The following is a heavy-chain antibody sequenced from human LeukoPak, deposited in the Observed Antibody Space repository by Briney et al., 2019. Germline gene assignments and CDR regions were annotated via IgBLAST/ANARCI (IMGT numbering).Heavy chain of an antibody. J-gene: IGHJ4*02. CDR2: INHSGST. V-gene: IGHV4-34*01. D-gene: IGHD6-19*01. Sequence: SETLSLTCAVYGGSFSGYYWSWIRQPPGKGLEWIGEINHSGSTNYNPSLRSRVTISVDTSKNQFSLKLSSVTAADTAVYYCARAVSCGCDYWGQGTLVTVSS. CDR3: ARAVSCGCDY. CDR1: GGSFSGYY.